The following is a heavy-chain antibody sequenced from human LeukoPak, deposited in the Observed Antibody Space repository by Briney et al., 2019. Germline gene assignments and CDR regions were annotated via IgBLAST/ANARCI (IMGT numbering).Heavy chain of an antibody. Sequence: SETLSLTCTVSGYSISSGYYWGWIRQPPGKGLEWIGSIYHSGSTYYNPSLKSRVTISVDTSKNQFSLKLSSVTAADTAVYYCARVVLGISAAGTTLDRFDPWGQGTLVTVSS. D-gene: IGHD6-13*01. V-gene: IGHV4-38-2*02. CDR1: GYSISSGYY. CDR3: ARVVLGISAAGTTLDRFDP. CDR2: IYHSGST. J-gene: IGHJ5*02.